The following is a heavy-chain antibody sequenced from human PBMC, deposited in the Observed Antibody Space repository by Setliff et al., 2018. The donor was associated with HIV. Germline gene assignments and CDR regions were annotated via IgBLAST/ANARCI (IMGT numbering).Heavy chain of an antibody. J-gene: IGHJ1*01. V-gene: IGHV3-23*01. Sequence: PGGFLRLSCAASGFTFRNYAMGWVRQGPGKGLEWVSTIGAAAYPTQYADSVKGRFTIFRDNSKNTLYLRMNSLRAEDTAVYYCAQAQTSVSGSYYQYLQHWGQGTLVTVSS. CDR1: GFTFRNYA. CDR3: AQAQTSVSGSYYQYLQH. CDR2: IGAAAYPT. D-gene: IGHD3-10*01.